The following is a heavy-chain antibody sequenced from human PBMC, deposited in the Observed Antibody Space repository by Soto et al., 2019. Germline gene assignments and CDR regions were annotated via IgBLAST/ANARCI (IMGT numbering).Heavy chain of an antibody. CDR2: IKSKTDGGTT. D-gene: IGHD2-21*01. V-gene: IGHV3-15*01. CDR1: GFTFSNAW. J-gene: IGHJ3*02. CDR3: TTGAYCGGDCYPADAFDI. Sequence: EVQLVESGGGLVKPGGSLRLSCAASGFTFSNAWMSWVRQAPGKGLEWVGRIKSKTDGGTTDYAAPVKGRFTISRDDSKNTLYLQMNSLKTEDTAVYYCTTGAYCGGDCYPADAFDIWGQGTMVTVSS.